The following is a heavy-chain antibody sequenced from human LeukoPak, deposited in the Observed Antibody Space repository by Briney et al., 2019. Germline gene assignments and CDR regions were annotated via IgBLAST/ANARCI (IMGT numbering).Heavy chain of an antibody. CDR3: ARDPSDPEVVEHDYGDYSPTNYFDY. V-gene: IGHV1-24*01. J-gene: IGHJ4*02. CDR2: FDPEDGET. Sequence: ASVKVSCKVSGYTLTELSMHWVRQAPGKGLEWMGGFDPEDGETIYAQKFQGRVTMTEDTSTDTAYMELSSLRSEDTAVYYCARDPSDPEVVEHDYGDYSPTNYFDYWGQGTLVTVSS. CDR1: GYTLTELS. D-gene: IGHD4-17*01.